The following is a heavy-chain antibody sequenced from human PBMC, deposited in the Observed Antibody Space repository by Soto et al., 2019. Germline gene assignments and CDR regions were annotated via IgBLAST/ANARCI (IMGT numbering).Heavy chain of an antibody. J-gene: IGHJ6*02. CDR1: GGTFSSYA. Sequence: ASVKVSCKASGGTFSSYAISWVRQAPGQGLEWMGGIIPIFGTANYAQKFQGRVTITADESTSTAYMELSSLRSEDTAVYYCARGYDSSGSPLDYYYGMDVWGQGTTVTVS. D-gene: IGHD3-22*01. CDR3: ARGYDSSGSPLDYYYGMDV. CDR2: IIPIFGTA. V-gene: IGHV1-69*13.